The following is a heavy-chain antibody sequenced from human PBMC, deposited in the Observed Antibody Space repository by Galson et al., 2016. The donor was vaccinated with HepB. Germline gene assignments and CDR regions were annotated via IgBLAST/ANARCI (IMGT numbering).Heavy chain of an antibody. J-gene: IGHJ1*01. V-gene: IGHV3-33*01. Sequence: SLRLSCAASGFTFSNYAMRWVRQAPGKGLEWVAIIFYDGSNKNYADSVKGRFTISRDNSKNTLYLQLDSLRAEDTAVYYCSRDPHRYALQLWGQGTLVTVSS. CDR3: SRDPHRYALQL. D-gene: IGHD2-2*01. CDR2: IFYDGSNK. CDR1: GFTFSNYA.